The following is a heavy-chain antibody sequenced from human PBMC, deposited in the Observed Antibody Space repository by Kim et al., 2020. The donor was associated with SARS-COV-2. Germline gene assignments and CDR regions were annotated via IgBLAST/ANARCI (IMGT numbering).Heavy chain of an antibody. Sequence: TPALKSRVTISVETSKNQFSLKLSSVTAADTAVYYCARVYYYDSSGPFDYWGQGTLVTVSS. J-gene: IGHJ4*02. D-gene: IGHD3-22*01. CDR3: ARVYYYDSSGPFDY. V-gene: IGHV4-59*12.